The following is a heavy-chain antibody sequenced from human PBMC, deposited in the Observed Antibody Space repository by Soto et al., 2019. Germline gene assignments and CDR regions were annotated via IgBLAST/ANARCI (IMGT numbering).Heavy chain of an antibody. CDR3: ARLRIRESGYYDRSGYYPRYYYGLDV. Sequence: GESLKISCKGSGYSFTSYWIGWVRQMPGKGLEWMGIIYPGDSDTRYSPSFQGQVTISADKSISTAYLQWSSLKASDTAMYYCARLRIRESGYYDRSGYYPRYYYGLDVWGQGTTVTVSS. D-gene: IGHD3-22*01. CDR2: IYPGDSDT. CDR1: GYSFTSYW. J-gene: IGHJ6*02. V-gene: IGHV5-51*01.